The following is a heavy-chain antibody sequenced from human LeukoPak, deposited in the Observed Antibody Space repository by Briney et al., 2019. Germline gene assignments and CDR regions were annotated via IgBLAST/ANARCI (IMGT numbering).Heavy chain of an antibody. D-gene: IGHD2-2*01. Sequence: SVKVSCKASVGTFSSYAISWVRQAPGQGLEWMGRIIPILGIANYAQKFQGRVTITADKSTSTAYMELSSLRSEDTAVYYCARVLPRDIVVVPAATYYYGMDVWGQGTTVTVSS. CDR2: IIPILGIA. CDR1: VGTFSSYA. J-gene: IGHJ6*02. CDR3: ARVLPRDIVVVPAATYYYGMDV. V-gene: IGHV1-69*04.